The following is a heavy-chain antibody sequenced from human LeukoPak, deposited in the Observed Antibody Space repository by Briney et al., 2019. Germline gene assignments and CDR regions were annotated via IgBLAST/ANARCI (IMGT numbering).Heavy chain of an antibody. Sequence: KSSETLSLTCTVSGGSISSYYWSWIRQPPGKGLEWIGYIYYSGSTNYNPSLKSRVTISVDTSKNQFSLKLSSVTAADTAVYYCAREGILSGDFDYWGQGTLVTVSS. D-gene: IGHD3-10*01. V-gene: IGHV4-59*01. CDR3: AREGILSGDFDY. CDR1: GGSISSYY. J-gene: IGHJ4*02. CDR2: IYYSGST.